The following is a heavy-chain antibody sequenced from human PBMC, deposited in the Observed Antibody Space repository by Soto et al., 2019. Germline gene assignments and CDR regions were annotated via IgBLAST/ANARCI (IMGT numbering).Heavy chain of an antibody. V-gene: IGHV1-46*01. CDR3: ARDVSGSNSAYYYYGMDV. CDR2: INPSGGST. J-gene: IGHJ6*02. Sequence: ASVKVSCKASGYTFTSYDINWVRQAPGQGLEWMGIINPSGGSTSYAQKFQGRVTMTRDTSTCTVYMELSSLRSEDTAVYYCARDVSGSNSAYYYYGMDVWGQGTTVTVSS. CDR1: GYTFTSYD. D-gene: IGHD1-26*01.